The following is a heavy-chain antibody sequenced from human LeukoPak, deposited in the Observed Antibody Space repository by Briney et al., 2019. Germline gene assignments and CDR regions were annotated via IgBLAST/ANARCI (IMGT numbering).Heavy chain of an antibody. V-gene: IGHV4-39*01. Sequence: SETLSLTCTVSGGSISSSSYYWGWIRQPPGKGLEWIGSIYYSGSTYYNPSLKSRVTISVDTSKNQFSLKMSSVTAADTAVYYCARSDYYGSGKVDYWGQGTLVTVSS. CDR1: GGSISSSSYY. CDR2: IYYSGST. D-gene: IGHD3-10*01. J-gene: IGHJ4*02. CDR3: ARSDYYGSGKVDY.